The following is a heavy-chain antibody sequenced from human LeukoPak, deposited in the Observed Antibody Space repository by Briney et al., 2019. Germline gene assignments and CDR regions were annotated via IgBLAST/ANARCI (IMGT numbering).Heavy chain of an antibody. Sequence: PGGSLKLSCAASGFTFSGSAMHWVRQASGKGLEWVGRIRSKANSYATAYAASVKGRFTISRDDSKNTAYLQMNSLETEDTAVYYCTREYYYDSSGYYYYYYYMDVWGKGTTVTVSS. CDR3: TREYYYDSSGYYYYYYYMDV. D-gene: IGHD3-22*01. V-gene: IGHV3-73*01. CDR1: GFTFSGSA. CDR2: IRSKANSYAT. J-gene: IGHJ6*03.